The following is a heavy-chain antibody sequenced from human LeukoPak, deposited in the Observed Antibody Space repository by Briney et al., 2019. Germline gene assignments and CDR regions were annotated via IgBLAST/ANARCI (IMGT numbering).Heavy chain of an antibody. CDR3: AKDPYMDV. CDR1: GFSFDDDT. J-gene: IGHJ6*03. CDR2: ISWNSGTI. Sequence: GRSLRLSCVASGFSFDDDTMHWVRQGPGKGLEWVSGISWNSGTIGYADSVKGRFTISRDNAKDSLYLQMNSLRPEDTALYYCAKDPYMDVWGKGTTVTVSS. V-gene: IGHV3-9*01.